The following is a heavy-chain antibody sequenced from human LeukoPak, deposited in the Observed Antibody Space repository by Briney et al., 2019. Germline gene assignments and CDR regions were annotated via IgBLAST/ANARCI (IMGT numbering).Heavy chain of an antibody. V-gene: IGHV1-3*01. J-gene: IGHJ4*02. D-gene: IGHD1-26*01. Sequence: ASVTVSFTASGYTFIDYAIHWVRQAPGQRLEWMGWINAGDGNTRYSQHFQGRHTVTRDTSASTAYMELSSLRSEDTAVYYCALGAYDYWGQGTLVTVSS. CDR2: INAGDGNT. CDR1: GYTFIDYA. CDR3: ALGAYDY.